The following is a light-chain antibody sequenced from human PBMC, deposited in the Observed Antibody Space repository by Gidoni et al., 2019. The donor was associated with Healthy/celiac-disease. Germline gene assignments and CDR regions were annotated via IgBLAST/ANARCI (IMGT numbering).Light chain of an antibody. J-gene: IGKJ4*01. CDR2: LGS. Sequence: DIVMTPSLLSLPVTPGEPASISCRSSQSLLHSNEHTYLDWYRQKPGQSPQLLIYLGSNRDAGVPDRFSGSGSGTDFTLKISRVEAEDVGVYYCMQALQTPLTFGGGTKVEIK. V-gene: IGKV2-28*01. CDR3: MQALQTPLT. CDR1: QSLLHSNEHTY.